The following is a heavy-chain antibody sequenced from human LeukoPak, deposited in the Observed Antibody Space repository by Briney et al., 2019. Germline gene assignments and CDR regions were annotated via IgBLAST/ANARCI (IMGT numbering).Heavy chain of an antibody. V-gene: IGHV3-23*01. J-gene: IGHJ4*02. CDR3: AKGQNSYGDYFDY. Sequence: GGSLRLSCATSGFTFSSYAMSWVRQAPGKGLEWVSAISGSGGSTYYADSVKGRFTISRDNSKNTLYLQMNSLRAEDTAVYYCAKGQNSYGDYFDYWGQGTLVTVSS. CDR1: GFTFSSYA. CDR2: ISGSGGST. D-gene: IGHD4-17*01.